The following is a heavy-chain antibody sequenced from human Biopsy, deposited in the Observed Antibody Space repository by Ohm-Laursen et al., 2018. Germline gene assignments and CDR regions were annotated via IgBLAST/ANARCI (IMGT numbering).Heavy chain of an antibody. Sequence: TQTLTLTCTLSGFSLNTSKVGVGWIRQPPGKALEWLALVYWDDDKRYSPSLKNRLTITKDTSKNQVVLTMTNMDPVDTATYYCAHSSTITTWNYWGQGTLVTVSS. J-gene: IGHJ4*02. V-gene: IGHV2-5*02. CDR2: VYWDDDK. CDR1: GFSLNTSKVG. D-gene: IGHD3-22*01. CDR3: AHSSTITTWNY.